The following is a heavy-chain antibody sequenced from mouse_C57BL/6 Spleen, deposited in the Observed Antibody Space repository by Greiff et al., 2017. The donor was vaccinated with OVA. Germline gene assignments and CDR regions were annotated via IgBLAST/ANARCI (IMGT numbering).Heavy chain of an antibody. CDR1: GFTFSSYA. V-gene: IGHV5-4*01. D-gene: IGHD1-3*01. J-gene: IGHJ3*01. Sequence: EVKLMESGGSLVKPGGSLKLSCAASGFTFSSYAMSWVRQTPEKRLEWVATISDGGSYTYYPDNVKGRFTISRDNAKNNLYLQMSHLKSEDTAMYYCARDQELAWFAYWGQGTLVTVSA. CDR3: ARDQELAWFAY. CDR2: ISDGGSYT.